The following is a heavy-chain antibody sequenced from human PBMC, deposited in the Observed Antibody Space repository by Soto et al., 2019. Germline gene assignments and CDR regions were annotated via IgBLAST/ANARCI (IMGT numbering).Heavy chain of an antibody. V-gene: IGHV3-30-3*01. J-gene: IGHJ4*02. CDR1: GFTFSSYA. D-gene: IGHD1-26*01. CDR3: ARVRGSYYFDY. Sequence: VQLVESGGGLVQPGGSLRLSCAASGFTFSSYAMHWVRQAPGKGLEWVAVISYDGSNKYYADSVKGRFTISRDNSKNTLYLQMNSLRAEDTAVYYCARVRGSYYFDYWGQGTLVTVSS. CDR2: ISYDGSNK.